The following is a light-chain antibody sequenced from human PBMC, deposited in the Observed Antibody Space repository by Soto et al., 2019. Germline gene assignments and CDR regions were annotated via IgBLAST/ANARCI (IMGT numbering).Light chain of an antibody. J-gene: IGLJ2*01. Sequence: QSVLTQPPSVSGAPGQRVTISCTGSSSNIGAGYDVHWYQQLPGTAPKLVIYGNRNRPSGVPDRFSGSKSGTSASLAITGLQAEDEADYYCQSYDSSLSGSKVVFGGGTKLTVI. CDR3: QSYDSSLSGSKVV. V-gene: IGLV1-40*01. CDR2: GNR. CDR1: SSNIGAGYD.